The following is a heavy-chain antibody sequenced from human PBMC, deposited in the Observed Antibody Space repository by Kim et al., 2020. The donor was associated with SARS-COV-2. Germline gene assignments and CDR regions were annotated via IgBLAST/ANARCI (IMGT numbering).Heavy chain of an antibody. CDR2: INHSGST. CDR1: GGSFSGYY. J-gene: IGHJ3*02. Sequence: SETLSLTCAVYGGSFSGYYWSWIRQPPGKGLEWIGEINHSGSTNYNPSLKSRVTISVDTSKNQFSLKLSFVTAADTAVYYCGRSGYYYDSSATLSDAFD. CDR3: GRSGYYYDSSATLSDAFD. D-gene: IGHD3-22*01. V-gene: IGHV4-34*01.